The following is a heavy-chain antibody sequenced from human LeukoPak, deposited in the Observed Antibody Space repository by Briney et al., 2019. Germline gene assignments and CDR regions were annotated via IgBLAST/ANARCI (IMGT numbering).Heavy chain of an antibody. V-gene: IGHV3-30-3*01. D-gene: IGHD4-11*01. CDR3: ARGPPTTVTTNYLNY. Sequence: GGSLRLSRVASGFILSNYAMYWVRQAPGKGLEWVAVISYDGTNEYYADSVKGRFTIFRDSSETTLSLQMNSLRTEDTAVYYCARGPPTTVTTNYLNYWGRGTLVTVSS. J-gene: IGHJ4*02. CDR2: ISYDGTNE. CDR1: GFILSNYA.